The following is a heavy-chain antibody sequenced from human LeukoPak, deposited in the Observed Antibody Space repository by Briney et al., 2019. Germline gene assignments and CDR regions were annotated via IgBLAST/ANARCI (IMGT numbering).Heavy chain of an antibody. CDR3: ALAYSSMRHMDV. D-gene: IGHD6-13*01. CDR2: IDWDDDK. CDR1: GLSFKTRLTR. Sequence: AAPALATPTQPLTPTCTISGLSFKTRLTRVSWIRQPPGKTLEWLARIDWDDDKLYSTYLKTRLTISKDTSKNQVVLTMTNMDPVDTATYYCALAYSSMRHMDVWGKGTTVTVSS. J-gene: IGHJ6*03. V-gene: IGHV2-70*04.